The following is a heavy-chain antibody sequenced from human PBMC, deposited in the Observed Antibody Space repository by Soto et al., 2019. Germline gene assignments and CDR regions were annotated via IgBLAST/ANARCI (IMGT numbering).Heavy chain of an antibody. V-gene: IGHV4-59*01. D-gene: IGHD6-19*01. CDR1: GGSMSGNY. CDR3: ARGGWYVDY. J-gene: IGHJ4*02. CDR2: IYYSGST. Sequence: PSETLSLTCTVSGGSMSGNYWSWIRQPPWKGLEWIGYIYYSGSTNYNPSLKSRVTISVDTSKNQFSLKLTSVTAADTAVYFCARGGWYVDYWGQGTLVTVSS.